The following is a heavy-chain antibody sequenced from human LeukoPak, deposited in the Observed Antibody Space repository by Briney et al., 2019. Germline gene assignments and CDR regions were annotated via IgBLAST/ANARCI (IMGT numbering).Heavy chain of an antibody. J-gene: IGHJ4*02. CDR2: ISRSGTNT. V-gene: IGHV3-23*01. CDR3: ARYRFLEWLAYFDY. Sequence: GGSLRLSCAASGFTFSSHAMSWVRQAPGMGLEWVAAISRSGTNTYYVDSVKGRFTISRDNSKNTLYLQMNSLRAGDTAVYHCARYRFLEWLAYFDYWGQGTLVTVSS. D-gene: IGHD3-3*01. CDR1: GFTFSSHA.